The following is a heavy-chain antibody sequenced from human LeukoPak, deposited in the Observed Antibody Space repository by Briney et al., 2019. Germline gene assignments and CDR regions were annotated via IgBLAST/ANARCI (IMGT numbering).Heavy chain of an antibody. CDR1: DFLFTTYT. Sequence: GGSLRLSCAASDFLFTTYTMNWVRQAPGKGLEWVSSIDTTSTYIYYGDSVKGRFTISRDNGDNTLYLQMRSLRAEDTAVYYCTKWRGAQSEFDYWGQGTLVTVSS. CDR3: TKWRGAQSEFDY. CDR2: IDTTSTYI. V-gene: IGHV3-21*01. D-gene: IGHD2-8*01. J-gene: IGHJ4*02.